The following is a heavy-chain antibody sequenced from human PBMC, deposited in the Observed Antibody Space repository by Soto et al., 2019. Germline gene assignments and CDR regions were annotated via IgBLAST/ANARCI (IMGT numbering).Heavy chain of an antibody. CDR2: IYPGDSDT. J-gene: IGHJ4*02. CDR1: GYSFTSYW. CDR3: ARRVTSEIAAAVIYDY. Sequence: PGESLKISCKGSGYSFTSYWVGWVRQMPGKGLEWMGIIYPGDSDTRYSPSFQGQVTISADKSISTAYLQWSSLKASDTAMYYCARRVTSEIAAAVIYDYWGQGTLVTVSS. V-gene: IGHV5-51*01. D-gene: IGHD6-13*01.